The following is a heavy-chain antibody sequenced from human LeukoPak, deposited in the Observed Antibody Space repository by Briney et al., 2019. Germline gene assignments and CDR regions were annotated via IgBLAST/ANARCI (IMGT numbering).Heavy chain of an antibody. V-gene: IGHV3-11*01. CDR3: ARASNYYGMDV. J-gene: IGHJ6*02. D-gene: IGHD6-6*01. CDR1: GFTFSSYA. Sequence: PGGSLRLSCVASGFTFSSYAMSWVRQAPGKGLEWVSYISRSGSTIYYADSVKGRFTISRDNAKNSLYLQMNSLRAEDTAVYYCARASNYYGMDVWGQGTTVTVSS. CDR2: ISRSGSTI.